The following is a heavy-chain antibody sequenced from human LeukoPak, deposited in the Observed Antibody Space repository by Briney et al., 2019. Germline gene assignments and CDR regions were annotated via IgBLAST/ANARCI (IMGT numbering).Heavy chain of an antibody. Sequence: GSLRLSCAASGFTFSSYWMSWVRQAPGKGLEWIGTFYHGGSTYYNPSLKSRVTISVDMSKNQFSLNLTSVTAADTAVYYCARAMSIAARLQTIFDYWGQGTLVTVSS. CDR3: ARAMSIAARLQTIFDY. CDR1: GFTFSSYW. J-gene: IGHJ4*02. V-gene: IGHV4-4*02. CDR2: FYHGGST. D-gene: IGHD6-6*01.